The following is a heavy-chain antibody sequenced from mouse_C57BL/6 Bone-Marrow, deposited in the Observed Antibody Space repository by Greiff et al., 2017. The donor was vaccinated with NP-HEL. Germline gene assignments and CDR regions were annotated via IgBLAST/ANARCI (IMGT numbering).Heavy chain of an antibody. V-gene: IGHV5-9-1*02. CDR1: GFTFSSYA. CDR2: ISSGGDYI. CDR3: TRDDYSNSWFAY. J-gene: IGHJ3*01. Sequence: EVQRVESGEGLVKPGGSLKLSCAASGFTFSSYAMSWVRQTPEKRLEWVAYISSGGDYIYYADTVKGRFTISRDNARNTLYLQMSSLKSEDTAMYYCTRDDYSNSWFAYWGQGTLVTVSA. D-gene: IGHD2-5*01.